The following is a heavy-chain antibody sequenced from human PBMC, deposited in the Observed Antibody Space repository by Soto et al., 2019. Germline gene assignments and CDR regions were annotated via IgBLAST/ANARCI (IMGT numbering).Heavy chain of an antibody. CDR1: GGSISSSSYY. J-gene: IGHJ4*02. V-gene: IGHV4-39*02. CDR2: IYYSGST. Sequence: SETLSLTCTVSGGSISSSSYYWGWIRQPPGKGLEWIGSIYYSGSTYYNPSLKSRVTISVDTSKNQFSLKLSSVTAADTAVYYCAREQVPPTTMVRGSNSRPFDYWGQGTLVTVSS. D-gene: IGHD3-10*01. CDR3: AREQVPPTTMVRGSNSRPFDY.